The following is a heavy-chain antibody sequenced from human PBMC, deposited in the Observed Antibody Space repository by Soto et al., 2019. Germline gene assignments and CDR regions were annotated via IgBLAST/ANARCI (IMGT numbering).Heavy chain of an antibody. Sequence: QVQLVQSGAEVKKPGASVKVSCKASGYTFTSYGISWVRQAPGQGLEWMGWLSAYNGNTNYAQKLQGRVTMTTDTSTSTAYMELRSLRSDDTAVYYGARDQLGNYYGSGDYAYWGQGTLVTVSS. J-gene: IGHJ4*02. CDR2: LSAYNGNT. CDR3: ARDQLGNYYGSGDYAY. CDR1: GYTFTSYG. D-gene: IGHD3-10*01. V-gene: IGHV1-18*01.